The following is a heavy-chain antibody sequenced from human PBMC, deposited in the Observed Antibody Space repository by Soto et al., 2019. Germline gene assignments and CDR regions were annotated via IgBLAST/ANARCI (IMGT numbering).Heavy chain of an antibody. D-gene: IGHD6-19*01. CDR3: ARDRGRVAGTGGYGLDV. V-gene: IGHV4-59*01. Sequence: QVQLQESGPGLVKPSETLSLTCAVSGGSISSYYWSWIRQPPGKGLEYIGYIYYSGTANYNPSLKSRVPISLDTAKNQFSLKLSSVTAADTAVYYCARDRGRVAGTGGYGLDVWGQGTTVTVSS. J-gene: IGHJ6*02. CDR1: GGSISSYY. CDR2: IYYSGTA.